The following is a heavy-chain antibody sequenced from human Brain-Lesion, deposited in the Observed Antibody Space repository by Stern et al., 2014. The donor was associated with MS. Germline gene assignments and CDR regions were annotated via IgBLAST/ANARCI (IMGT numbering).Heavy chain of an antibody. CDR1: GYIFTGYY. V-gene: IGHV1-2*02. D-gene: IGHD3-3*01. J-gene: IGHJ6*02. CDR3: ARDQRGITIFGVVTDYYYLGMDV. Sequence: QVQLVQSGAEVKKPGASVKVSCKTSGYIFTGYYIHWVRQAPGQGLEWMSWINPTPGGTKAAQKFQGRVTMSRDTSISTAYVELSSLTSDDTAVYYCARDQRGITIFGVVTDYYYLGMDVWGQGTTVTVSS. CDR2: INPTPGGT.